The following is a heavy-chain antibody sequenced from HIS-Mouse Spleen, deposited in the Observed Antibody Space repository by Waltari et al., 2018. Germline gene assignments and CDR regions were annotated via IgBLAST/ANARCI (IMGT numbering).Heavy chain of an antibody. D-gene: IGHD6-13*01. V-gene: IGHV4-39*07. CDR2: LYYSGST. J-gene: IGHJ2*01. Sequence: QLQLQESGPGLGTPPETLSPTCPVSGGPISSSSYYWGWIRQPPGKGLEWIGSLYYSGSTYYNPSLKSRVTISVDTSKNQFSLKLSSVTAADTAVYYCAREIPYSSSWYDWYFDLWGRGTLVTVSS. CDR1: GGPISSSSYY. CDR3: AREIPYSSSWYDWYFDL.